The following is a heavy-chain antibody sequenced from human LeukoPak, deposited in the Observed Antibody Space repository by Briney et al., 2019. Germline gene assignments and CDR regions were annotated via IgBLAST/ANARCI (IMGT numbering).Heavy chain of an antibody. CDR1: GFTFSSYE. Sequence: GGSLRLSCAASGFTFSSYEMNWVRQAPGKGLEWVSYISSSSSYTNYADSVKGRFTISRDNAKNSLYLQMNSLRAEDTAVYYCAASVRLGELGTFDIWGQGTMVTVSS. CDR3: AASVRLGELGTFDI. V-gene: IGHV3-21*05. CDR2: ISSSSSYT. J-gene: IGHJ3*02. D-gene: IGHD3-10*01.